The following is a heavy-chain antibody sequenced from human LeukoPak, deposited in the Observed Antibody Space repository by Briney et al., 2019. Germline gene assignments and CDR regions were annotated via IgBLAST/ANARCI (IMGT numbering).Heavy chain of an antibody. CDR2: IWYDGSKN. V-gene: IGHV3-33*01. CDR3: ARDRGISSSQYCMDV. Sequence: PGGSLRLSCVASGFTFSDYGTHWVRQAPGKGLEWVAVIWYDGSKNYYADSVKGRFTISRDNSKNTLCLQMNSLRAEDTAVYYCARDRGISSSQYCMDVWGKGTTVTVSS. CDR1: GFTFSDYG. J-gene: IGHJ6*03. D-gene: IGHD6-13*01.